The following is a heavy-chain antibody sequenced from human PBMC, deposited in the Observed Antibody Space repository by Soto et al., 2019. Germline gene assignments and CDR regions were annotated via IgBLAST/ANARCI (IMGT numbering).Heavy chain of an antibody. Sequence: QVQLQESGPGLVKPSEPLSLTCTVSGGSISSYYWSWIRQPPGKGLEWIGYIYYSGSTNYNPSLKSRVTIAVDTSKNQFSLKLSSVTAADTAVYSCARRYGSCFDYWGQGTLVTVCS. CDR3: ARRYGSCFDY. J-gene: IGHJ4*02. CDR1: GGSISSYY. V-gene: IGHV4-59*01. CDR2: IYYSGST. D-gene: IGHD1-26*01.